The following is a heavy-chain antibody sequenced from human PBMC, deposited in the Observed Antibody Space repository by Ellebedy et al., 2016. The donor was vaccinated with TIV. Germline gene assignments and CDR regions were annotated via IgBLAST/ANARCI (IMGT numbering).Heavy chain of an antibody. CDR3: MRRWS. CDR1: EFTVGNNY. D-gene: IGHD2-15*01. Sequence: PGGSLRLSCAASEFTVGNNYMARVRQAPGKGLEWVSLIYSSGTTYYADSVKGRFTISRDSSKNTLYLQMNSLRGEDSAVYYCMRRWSWGQGTLVTVSS. V-gene: IGHV3-66*04. J-gene: IGHJ4*02. CDR2: IYSSGTT.